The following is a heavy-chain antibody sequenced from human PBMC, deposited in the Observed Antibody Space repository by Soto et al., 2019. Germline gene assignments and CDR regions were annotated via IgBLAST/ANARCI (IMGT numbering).Heavy chain of an antibody. D-gene: IGHD1-26*01. Sequence: GESLKISCAASGLTVSSSYMSWVRQAPGKGLEWVSVLYSGGSTYYADSVKGRFTISRDNSKNTLYLQMNSLRADDTAVYYCARLVGAPVGFDYWGQGTLVTVSS. V-gene: IGHV3-53*01. CDR3: ARLVGAPVGFDY. CDR2: LYSGGST. CDR1: GLTVSSSY. J-gene: IGHJ4*02.